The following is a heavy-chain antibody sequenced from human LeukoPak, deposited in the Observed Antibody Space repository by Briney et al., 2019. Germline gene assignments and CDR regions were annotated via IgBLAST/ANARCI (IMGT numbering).Heavy chain of an antibody. V-gene: IGHV1-24*01. CDR2: FGPQVGET. CDR3: ATGAMVYEY. Sequence: GASVKVSCKVSGCTLSKISIDWVRQAPGKGLECMGTFGPQVGETIHAQKLQGRLKMTADTSTDTAYMEMSSLQSEDTAVYYCATGAMVYEYWGQGTLVTVSS. D-gene: IGHD3-10*01. J-gene: IGHJ4*02. CDR1: GCTLSKIS.